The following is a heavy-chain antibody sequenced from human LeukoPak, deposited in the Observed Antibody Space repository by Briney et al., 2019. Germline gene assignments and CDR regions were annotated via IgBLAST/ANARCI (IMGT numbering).Heavy chain of an antibody. J-gene: IGHJ6*03. D-gene: IGHD4-11*01. CDR1: GYTFTGYY. CDR2: INSNSGGT. Sequence: ASVKVSCKASGYTFTGYYMHWVRQAPGQGLEGMGWINSNSGGTNYAQKFQGRVTMTRDTSISTAYMELSSLRSEDTAVYYCARGRSNYGILGRYYYYMDVWGKGTTVTVSS. V-gene: IGHV1-2*02. CDR3: ARGRSNYGILGRYYYYMDV.